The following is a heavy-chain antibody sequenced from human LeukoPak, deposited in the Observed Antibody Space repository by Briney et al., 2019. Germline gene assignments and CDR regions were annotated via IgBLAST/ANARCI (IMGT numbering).Heavy chain of an antibody. CDR3: AELGITMIGGV. V-gene: IGHV3-48*03. CDR2: ISSSGSTI. Sequence: PGGSLRLSCAASGFIFSTYEMNWVRQAPGKGLEWVSYISSSGSTIYYADSVKGRFTISRDNAKNSLYLQMNSLRAEDTAVYYCAELGITMIGGVWGKGTTVTISS. J-gene: IGHJ6*04. D-gene: IGHD3-10*02. CDR1: GFIFSTYE.